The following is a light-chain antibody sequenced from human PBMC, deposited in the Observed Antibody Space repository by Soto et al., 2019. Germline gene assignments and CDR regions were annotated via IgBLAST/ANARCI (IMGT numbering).Light chain of an antibody. J-gene: IGKJ4*02. CDR2: GAA. Sequence: EIVMTQSPATLSVSLGERVTLSCRASQSVFSSLAWYQQKPGQAPRLLIYGAATRPSGIPTSFSGSGSGTDIPITSSSLQSEDFADYSWQHDHSWPAFGGGTRVEIK. V-gene: IGKV3-15*01. CDR1: QSVFSS. CDR3: QHDHSWPA.